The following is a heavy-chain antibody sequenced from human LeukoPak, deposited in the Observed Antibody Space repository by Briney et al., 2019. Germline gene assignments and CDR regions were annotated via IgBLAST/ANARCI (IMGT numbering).Heavy chain of an antibody. CDR1: GFSFSTYS. CDR3: ARVAEAAAFDS. J-gene: IGHJ4*02. Sequence: GGSLRLSCAASGFSFSTYSMNWVRPPPGKGLEWVSSISRNSRYIYYADSMRGRFTIPRDKAKNSLYLQMSSLKPEDTAVYYCARVAEAAAFDSWGQGTLVTVSS. CDR2: ISRNSRYI. D-gene: IGHD6-13*01. V-gene: IGHV3-21*06.